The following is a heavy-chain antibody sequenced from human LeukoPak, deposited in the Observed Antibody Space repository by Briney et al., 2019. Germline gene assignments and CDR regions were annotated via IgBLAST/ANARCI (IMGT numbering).Heavy chain of an antibody. J-gene: IGHJ3*02. V-gene: IGHV5-51*01. Sequence: GESLKISCKGSGYTFTTYWIGWVRQMPGKGLEWMGIIYPGASDTRYSPSFQGQVTISADKSISTAYLQWSSLKASDTAMYYCARRGHRQAADNAFDIWGQGTMVTVSS. CDR1: GYTFTTYW. CDR3: ARRGHRQAADNAFDI. CDR2: IYPGASDT. D-gene: IGHD6-13*01.